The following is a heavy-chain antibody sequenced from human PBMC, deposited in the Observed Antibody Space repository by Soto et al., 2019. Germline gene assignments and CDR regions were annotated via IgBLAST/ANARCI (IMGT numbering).Heavy chain of an antibody. V-gene: IGHV3-21*01. Sequence: EVQLVESGGGLVKPGGSLRLSCAASGFTFSSYSMNWVRQAPGKGLEWVSSISSSSLTYIYYADSVKGRFTISRENDKNSLYLQMNSLRAEDTAVYYCARGYCNGGSCYYYFDYWGQGTLVTVSS. D-gene: IGHD2-15*01. CDR1: GFTFSSYS. J-gene: IGHJ4*02. CDR3: ARGYCNGGSCYYYFDY. CDR2: ISSSSLTYI.